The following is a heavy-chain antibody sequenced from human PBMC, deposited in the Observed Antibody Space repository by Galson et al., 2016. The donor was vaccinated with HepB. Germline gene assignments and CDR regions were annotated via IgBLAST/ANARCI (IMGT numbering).Heavy chain of an antibody. V-gene: IGHV3-30*18. Sequence: SLRLSCAGSGFTFSSYGMNWVRQAPSKGLEWVAVITCGGSNKYYADSVKGRFTISRDNSKNTLYLQMNSLRDEDTAVYYCAKEPAVLIPAGCYFDSWGQGTLVTVSA. CDR2: ITCGGSNK. D-gene: IGHD2-2*01. CDR1: GFTFSSYG. J-gene: IGHJ4*02. CDR3: AKEPAVLIPAGCYFDS.